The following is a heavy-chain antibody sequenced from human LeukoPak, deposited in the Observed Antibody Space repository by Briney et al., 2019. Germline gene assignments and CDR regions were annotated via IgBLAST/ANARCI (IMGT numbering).Heavy chain of an antibody. CDR3: ARAQILPSYIDY. CDR2: IYYSGST. V-gene: IGHV4-59*01. J-gene: IGHJ4*02. D-gene: IGHD2-15*01. CDR1: GGSISSYY. Sequence: PSETLPLTCTVSGGSISSYYWSWIRQPPGKGLEWIGYIYYSGSTNYNPSLKSRVTIPVDTSKNQFSLKLSSVTAADTAVYYCARAQILPSYIDYWGQGTLVTVSS.